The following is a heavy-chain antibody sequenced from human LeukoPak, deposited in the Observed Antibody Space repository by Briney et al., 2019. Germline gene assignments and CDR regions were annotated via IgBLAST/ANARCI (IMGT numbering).Heavy chain of an antibody. V-gene: IGHV4-34*01. Sequence: SETLSLTCAVYGGSFSAYYWTWIRQPPGKGLEWIGEINHSGSTNYNPSLKSRVTISVDTSKNQFSLKLSSVTAADTAVYYCARGDLGYCSGGSCYLYYFDYWGQGTLVTVSS. CDR1: GGSFSAYY. D-gene: IGHD2-15*01. J-gene: IGHJ4*02. CDR2: INHSGST. CDR3: ARGDLGYCSGGSCYLYYFDY.